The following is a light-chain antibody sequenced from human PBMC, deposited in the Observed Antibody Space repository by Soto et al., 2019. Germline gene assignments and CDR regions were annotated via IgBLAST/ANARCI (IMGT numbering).Light chain of an antibody. CDR3: HQYGSSLWT. V-gene: IGKV3-20*01. CDR2: GAS. Sequence: DIVLTQSPGTLSLSPGERATLSCRASQSVSSSYLAWYQQKPGQAPRVLIYGASSRATDIPDRFSGSGSGTDFTLTISRLEPEDVAVYYCHQYGSSLWTFGQGTKVEIK. CDR1: QSVSSSY. J-gene: IGKJ1*01.